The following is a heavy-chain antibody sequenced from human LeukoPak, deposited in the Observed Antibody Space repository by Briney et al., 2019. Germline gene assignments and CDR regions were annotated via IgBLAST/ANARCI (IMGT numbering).Heavy chain of an antibody. Sequence: GESLKISCKGSGYSFTSYWIGWVRQMPGKSLEWMGIINPADSVTRNSPSFQGQVTISADKSISTAYLQWSSLKASDTAMYYCARHLGSGYYDFWGQGTLVTVSS. CDR2: INPADSVT. D-gene: IGHD3-22*01. J-gene: IGHJ4*02. CDR3: ARHLGSGYYDF. V-gene: IGHV5-51*01. CDR1: GYSFTSYW.